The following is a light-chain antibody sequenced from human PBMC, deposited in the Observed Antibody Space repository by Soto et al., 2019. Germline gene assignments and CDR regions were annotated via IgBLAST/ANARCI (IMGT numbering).Light chain of an antibody. CDR1: QTISHKY. J-gene: IGKJ1*01. Sequence: VVLTQSPGTLSLSPGERATLSCRASQTISHKYLAWFQQKAGQAPRLLIHSVSVRATGAPDRFSGSGSGTDFILTISRLEPEDFAVYYCQLYSGSPWTFGQGTKVEV. V-gene: IGKV3-20*01. CDR2: SVS. CDR3: QLYSGSPWT.